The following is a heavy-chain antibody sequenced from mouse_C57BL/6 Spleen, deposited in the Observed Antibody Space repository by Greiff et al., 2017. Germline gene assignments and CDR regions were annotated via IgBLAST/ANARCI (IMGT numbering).Heavy chain of an antibody. Sequence: QVQLKESGAELVKPGASVKISCKASGYAFSSYWMNWVKQRPGKGLEWIGQIYPGDGDTNYNGKFKGKATLTADKSSSTAYMQLRSLTSEDSAVYFCARSFYSNYDYWGQGTTLTVSS. D-gene: IGHD2-5*01. J-gene: IGHJ2*01. CDR3: ARSFYSNYDY. V-gene: IGHV1-80*01. CDR2: IYPGDGDT. CDR1: GYAFSSYW.